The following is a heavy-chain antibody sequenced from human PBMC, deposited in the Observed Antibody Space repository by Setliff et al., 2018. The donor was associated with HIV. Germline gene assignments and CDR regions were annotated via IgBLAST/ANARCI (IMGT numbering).Heavy chain of an antibody. J-gene: IGHJ2*01. CDR1: GGAFSGYY. Sequence: SETLSLTCAVYGGAFSGYYWSWIRQPPGKGLEWIGEINHSGSTNYNPSLKSRVTISVDMSKNQLSLKLSSVTAADTAVYYCLLWTGYYTYWFFDLWGRGALVTVSS. CDR2: INHSGST. D-gene: IGHD3-3*01. CDR3: LLWTGYYTYWFFDL. V-gene: IGHV4-34*03.